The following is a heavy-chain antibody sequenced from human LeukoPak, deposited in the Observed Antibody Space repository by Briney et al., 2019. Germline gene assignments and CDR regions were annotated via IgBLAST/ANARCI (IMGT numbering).Heavy chain of an antibody. CDR3: ARDNWNDNSLMVDY. CDR1: GFTFSSFD. CDR2: ISSSSSYI. V-gene: IGHV3-21*01. D-gene: IGHD1-20*01. Sequence: KPGGSLRLSCAASGFTFSSFDMHWVRQAPGKGLEWVSSISSSSSYIYYADSVKGRFTISRDNAKNSLYLQMNSLRAEDTAVYYCARDNWNDNSLMVDYWGQGTLVTVSS. J-gene: IGHJ4*02.